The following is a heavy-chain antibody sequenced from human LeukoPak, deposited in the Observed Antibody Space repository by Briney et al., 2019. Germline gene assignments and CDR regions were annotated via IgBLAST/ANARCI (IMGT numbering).Heavy chain of an antibody. D-gene: IGHD3-10*01. CDR1: GFTFSNYG. V-gene: IGHV3-30*02. CDR3: PTPSSLRYGSGRPDY. CDR2: IRFDGSNK. J-gene: IGHJ4*02. Sequence: GGSLRLSWVASGFTFSNYGMHWVRQAPGKGLEWVAFIRFDGSNKYYADSVKGRFTISRDNSKNTLFLQMSSLTADDTAVYYCPTPSSLRYGSGRPDYWGQGTLVTVSS.